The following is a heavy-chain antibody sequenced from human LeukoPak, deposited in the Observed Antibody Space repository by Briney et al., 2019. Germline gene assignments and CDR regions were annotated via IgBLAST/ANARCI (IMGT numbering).Heavy chain of an antibody. Sequence: ASVWVSCKASGGTFSSYAISWVRQAPGQGLEWMGGIIPIFGTANYAQKFQSRVTITADESTSTAYMELSSLRSEDTAVYYCASLFTSGYNPLWFDPWGQPTMVADSS. J-gene: IGHJ5*02. CDR3: ASLFTSGYNPLWFDP. V-gene: IGHV1-69*13. CDR1: GGTFSSYA. D-gene: IGHD3-3*01. CDR2: IIPIFGTA.